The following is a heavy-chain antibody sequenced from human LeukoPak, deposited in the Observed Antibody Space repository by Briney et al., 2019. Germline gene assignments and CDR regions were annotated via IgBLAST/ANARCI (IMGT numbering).Heavy chain of an antibody. CDR2: LYSGGNT. Sequence: GGSLRLSCVVSGFTASSNYMSWVRQAPGKGLEWVSVLYSGGNTYHADSVKGRFTISRDNSKNTLYLQMNSLRAEDTAVYYCAREGASSSFGYWGQGTLVTVSS. J-gene: IGHJ4*02. CDR3: AREGASSSFGY. V-gene: IGHV3-53*01. D-gene: IGHD6-13*01. CDR1: GFTASSNY.